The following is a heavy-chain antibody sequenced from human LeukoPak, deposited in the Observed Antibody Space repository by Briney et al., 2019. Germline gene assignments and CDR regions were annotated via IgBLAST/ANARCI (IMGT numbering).Heavy chain of an antibody. J-gene: IGHJ4*02. D-gene: IGHD6-6*01. V-gene: IGHV1-69*04. Sequence: GASVKVSCKASGGTFSSYAISWVRQAPGQGLEWMGRIIPILGIANHAQKFQGRVTITADKSTSTAYMELSSLRSEDTAVYYCAREVLYSSSSSDYWGQGTLVTVSS. CDR2: IIPILGIA. CDR1: GGTFSSYA. CDR3: AREVLYSSSSSDY.